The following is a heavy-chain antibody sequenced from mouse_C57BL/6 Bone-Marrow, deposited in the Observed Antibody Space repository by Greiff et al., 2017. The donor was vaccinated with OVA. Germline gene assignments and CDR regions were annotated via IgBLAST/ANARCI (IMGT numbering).Heavy chain of an antibody. CDR2: IDPENGDT. J-gene: IGHJ2*01. D-gene: IGHD3-2*02. V-gene: IGHV14-4*01. Sequence: EVQLQQSGAELVRPGASVKLSCTASGFNIKDDYMHWVKQRPEQGLEWIGWIDPENGDTEYASKFQGKATITADTSSNTAYLQLSSLTSEDTAVYYCTTDSSGRGYYFDYWGQGTTLTVSS. CDR3: TTDSSGRGYYFDY. CDR1: GFNIKDDY.